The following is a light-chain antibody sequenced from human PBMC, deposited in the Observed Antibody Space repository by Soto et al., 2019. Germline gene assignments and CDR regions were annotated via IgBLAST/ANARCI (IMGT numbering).Light chain of an antibody. Sequence: DVQMTQSPSTLSASVGDRVTITCRASQGISNRLAWYQQKPGKAPKLLIYQASSLKSGVPSRFGGSGSGTEFTLTITSLQPDDFVTYYCQQYNSHWTFGQGTKV. V-gene: IGKV1-5*03. J-gene: IGKJ1*01. CDR3: QQYNSHWT. CDR1: QGISNR. CDR2: QAS.